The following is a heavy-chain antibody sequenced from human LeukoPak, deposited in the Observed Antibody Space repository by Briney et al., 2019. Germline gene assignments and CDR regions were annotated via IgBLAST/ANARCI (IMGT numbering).Heavy chain of an antibody. CDR1: GFTFSSYW. D-gene: IGHD3-3*01. CDR3: ARGGSDFWSGYHFHYYYYGMDV. J-gene: IGHJ6*02. Sequence: GGSLRLSRAASGFTFSSYWMHWVRQAPGKGLVWVSRINSDGSSTSYADSVKGRFTISRDNAKNTLYLQMNSLRAEDTAVYYCARGGSDFWSGYHFHYYYYGMDVWGQGTTVTVSS. CDR2: INSDGSST. V-gene: IGHV3-74*01.